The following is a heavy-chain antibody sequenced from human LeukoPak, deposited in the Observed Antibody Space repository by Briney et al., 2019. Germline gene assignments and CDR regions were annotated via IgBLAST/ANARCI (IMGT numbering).Heavy chain of an antibody. CDR3: ARGGGGNVGY. Sequence: GGSLRLSCAASGFTFSSYWMHWVRQAPGKGLVWVSRINMDGSTTTYADSVRGRLTISRDNAKNTLYLQMNSLRAEDMAVYYCARGGGGNVGYWGQGTLVTVSS. CDR2: INMDGSTT. CDR1: GFTFSSYW. V-gene: IGHV3-74*01. J-gene: IGHJ4*02. D-gene: IGHD4-23*01.